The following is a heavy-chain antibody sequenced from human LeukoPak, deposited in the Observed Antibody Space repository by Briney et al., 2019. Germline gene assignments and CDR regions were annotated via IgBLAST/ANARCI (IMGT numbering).Heavy chain of an antibody. V-gene: IGHV4-4*02. Sequence: SETLSLTCDVSGGSISNTNWWSWVRQPPGQGLEWIGEVSLAGQTNYNPSLNGRVTMSLDESSNQLSLKLSSVTAADTAVYYCARIYCSSSTCYFPNWFDPWGQGILVTVSS. CDR3: ARIYCSSSTCYFPNWFDP. J-gene: IGHJ5*02. CDR1: GGSISNTNW. D-gene: IGHD2-2*01. CDR2: VSLAGQT.